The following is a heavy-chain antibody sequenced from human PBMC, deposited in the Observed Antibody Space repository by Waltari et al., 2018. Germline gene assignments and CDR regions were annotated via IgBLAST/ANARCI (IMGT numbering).Heavy chain of an antibody. J-gene: IGHJ4*02. V-gene: IGHV4-59*01. CDR1: GGSISSYY. D-gene: IGHD3-22*01. CDR3: ARLLSSSGYYYFDY. CDR2: IYYSGST. Sequence: QVQLQESGPGLVKPSETLSLTCTVSGGSISSYYWSWIRQPPGKGLEWIGYIYYSGSTNYNPSLKSRVTISVDTSKNQFSLKLSSVTAADTAVYYCARLLSSSGYYYFDYWGQGTLVTVSS.